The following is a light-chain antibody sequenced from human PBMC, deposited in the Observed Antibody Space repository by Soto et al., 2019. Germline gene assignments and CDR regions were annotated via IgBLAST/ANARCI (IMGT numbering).Light chain of an antibody. CDR3: SLYTTDSTYV. Sequence: QSALAQPASVSGSPGQSITISCTGTSSDIGNYNYVSWYQQHPGKAPKLMISEVSNRPSGVSNRFSGSKSGNTASLTISGLQAEDEAEYYCSLYTTDSTYVFGTGTKVTVL. CDR2: EVS. J-gene: IGLJ1*01. CDR1: SSDIGNYNY. V-gene: IGLV2-14*01.